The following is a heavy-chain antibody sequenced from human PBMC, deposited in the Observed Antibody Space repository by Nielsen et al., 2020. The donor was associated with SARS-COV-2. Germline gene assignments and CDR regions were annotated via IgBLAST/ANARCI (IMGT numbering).Heavy chain of an antibody. CDR2: IYYSGST. V-gene: IGHV4-59*01. CDR3: ARARATIFGLVMSYGMDV. J-gene: IGHJ6*02. Sequence: SETLSLTCTVSGASISSYYWSWIRQPPGKGLEWIGNIYYSGSTYYNPSLKSRVTISLDTSKNQFSLKLSSVTSADTAVYYCARARATIFGLVMSYGMDVWGQGTTVAVSS. CDR1: GASISSYY. D-gene: IGHD3/OR15-3a*01.